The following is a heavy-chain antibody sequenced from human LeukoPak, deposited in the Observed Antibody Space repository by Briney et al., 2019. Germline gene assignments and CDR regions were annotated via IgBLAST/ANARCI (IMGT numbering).Heavy chain of an antibody. CDR3: ANHGYCSSTSCEDY. CDR2: ISYDGSNK. V-gene: IGHV3-30-3*01. D-gene: IGHD2-2*01. J-gene: IGHJ4*02. Sequence: GGSLRLSCAASGFTFSSYDMHWVRQAPGKGLEWVAVISYDGSNKYYADSVKGRFTISRDNSKNTLYLQMNSLRAEDTAVYYCANHGYCSSTSCEDYWGQGTLVTVSS. CDR1: GFTFSSYD.